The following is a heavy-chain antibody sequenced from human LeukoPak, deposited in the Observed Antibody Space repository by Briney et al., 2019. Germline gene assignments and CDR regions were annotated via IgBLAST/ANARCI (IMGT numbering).Heavy chain of an antibody. CDR2: IRSKAYGGTT. Sequence: GGSLRLSCTASGFTFGDYAMSWFRQAPGKGLEWVGFIRSKAYGGTTEYAASVKGRFTISRDDSKSIGYLQMNSLKTEDTAVYYCTRDPIGYGYYFDYWGQGTLVTVSS. V-gene: IGHV3-49*03. J-gene: IGHJ4*02. CDR3: TRDPIGYGYYFDY. D-gene: IGHD5-18*01. CDR1: GFTFGDYA.